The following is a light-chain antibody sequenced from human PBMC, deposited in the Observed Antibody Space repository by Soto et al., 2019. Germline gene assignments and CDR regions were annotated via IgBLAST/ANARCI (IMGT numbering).Light chain of an antibody. CDR3: QSYDSSLNGYVI. J-gene: IGLJ2*01. Sequence: QSVLTQPPSVSGTPGQRVTISCTGSNSNIGAGFDVHWYQQLPGKAPKLLIYGNSNRPAGVPDRFSGSKSGTSASLAITGLQAEDEADFYCQSYDSSLNGYVILGGGTQLTVL. CDR2: GNS. CDR1: NSNIGAGFD. V-gene: IGLV1-40*01.